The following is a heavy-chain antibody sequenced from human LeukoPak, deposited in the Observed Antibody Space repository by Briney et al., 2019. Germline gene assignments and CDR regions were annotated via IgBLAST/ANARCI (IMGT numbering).Heavy chain of an antibody. J-gene: IGHJ6*02. CDR1: GSALSSHW. CDR2: VNRDGSET. CDR3: ARNNGMDV. V-gene: IGHV3-7*03. Sequence: GGSLRLSCAASGSALSSHWMTWVRQVPGRGPEWVANVNRDGSETYYLDSVKGRFTISKDNAKNSLYLQMNSLRAEDTALYHCARNNGMDVWGQGTTVIVSS.